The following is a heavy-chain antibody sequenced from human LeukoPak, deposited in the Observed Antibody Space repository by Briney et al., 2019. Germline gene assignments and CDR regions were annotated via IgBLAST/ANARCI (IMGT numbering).Heavy chain of an antibody. CDR3: AREAEDSSGPSYYFDY. Sequence: GASVTVSCKASGYTFTGYYMHWVRQAPGQGLEWMGWINPNSGGTNYAQKFQGRVTMTRDTSISTVYMELSRLRSDDTAVYYCAREAEDSSGPSYYFDYWGQGTLVTVSS. V-gene: IGHV1-2*02. D-gene: IGHD6-19*01. CDR1: GYTFTGYY. CDR2: INPNSGGT. J-gene: IGHJ4*02.